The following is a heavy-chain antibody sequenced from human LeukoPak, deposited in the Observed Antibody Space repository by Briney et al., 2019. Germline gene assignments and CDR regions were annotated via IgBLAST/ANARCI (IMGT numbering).Heavy chain of an antibody. CDR1: GFTFSSYA. D-gene: IGHD3-10*01. CDR2: ISGSGGST. J-gene: IGHJ4*02. Sequence: GGSLRLSCAASGFTFSSYAMSWVRQAPGKGLEWVSAISGSGGSTYYADSVKGRFTISRDNSKNTLYLQMNSLRAEDTAVYYCAKDRFELLWFGELLVFDYWGREPWSPSPQ. V-gene: IGHV3-23*01. CDR3: AKDRFELLWFGELLVFDY.